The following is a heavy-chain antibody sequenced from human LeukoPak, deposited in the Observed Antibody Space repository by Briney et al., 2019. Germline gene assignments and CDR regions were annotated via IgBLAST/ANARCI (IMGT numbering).Heavy chain of an antibody. J-gene: IGHJ5*02. CDR3: AKGDAYGDQNLDA. V-gene: IGHV3-48*03. Sequence: PGGSLRLSCAASGFTFSGYEMHWVRQAPGRGLEWISFISTVGATMYYADSVKGRFTISRDNGTNSLYLQMNSLRNDGTAIYYCAKGDAYGDQNLDAWGQGTLVTVSS. CDR1: GFTFSGYE. CDR2: ISTVGATM. D-gene: IGHD4-17*01.